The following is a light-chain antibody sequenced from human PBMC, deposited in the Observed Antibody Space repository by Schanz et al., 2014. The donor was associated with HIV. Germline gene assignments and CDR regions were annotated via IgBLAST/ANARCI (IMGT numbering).Light chain of an antibody. CDR2: ANH. Sequence: QSVLTQPPSVSAAPRQKVTIACSGSAFNIGQNFVSWYQHLPGTAPKLLIYANHERPSEIPDRFSASRTGTSATLAIIGLQSGDEAEYYCATWDATVSAVLFGGGTKLTVL. CDR1: AFNIGQNF. V-gene: IGLV1-51*01. J-gene: IGLJ2*01. CDR3: ATWDATVSAVL.